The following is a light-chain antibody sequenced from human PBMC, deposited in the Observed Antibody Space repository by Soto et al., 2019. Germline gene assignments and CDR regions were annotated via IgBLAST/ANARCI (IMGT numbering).Light chain of an antibody. CDR1: SSNIGAEYD. J-gene: IGLJ1*01. Sequence: QSVLTQPPSVSGSPGQRVAISCTGSSSNIGAEYDVHWYQQLPGTAPKRLIYGDNNRPSGVPDRFSGSKSGTSASLAITGLQPDDEDDYYCQSYDSGRTTFVFGTGTKLTVL. V-gene: IGLV1-40*01. CDR2: GDN. CDR3: QSYDSGRTTFV.